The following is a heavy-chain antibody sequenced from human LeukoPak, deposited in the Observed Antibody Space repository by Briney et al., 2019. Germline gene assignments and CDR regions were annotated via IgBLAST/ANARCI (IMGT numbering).Heavy chain of an antibody. CDR3: ARSRAFNSGAFDP. CDR1: GASVSSASY. V-gene: IGHV4-61*01. CDR2: IYNGVNT. J-gene: IGHJ5*02. D-gene: IGHD1-26*01. Sequence: SETLPLTCTVSGASVSSASYWTWIRQPPGKGVEWIAHIYNGVNTNYNPSLKSRVTISVDTSKNQFSLRLNSVTAADTAVYYCARSRAFNSGAFDPWGQGSLVTVSS.